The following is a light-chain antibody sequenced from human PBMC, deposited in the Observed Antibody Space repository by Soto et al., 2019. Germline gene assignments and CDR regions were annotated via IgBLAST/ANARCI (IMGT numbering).Light chain of an antibody. J-gene: IGKJ2*01. CDR2: GAS. CDR1: QSVSSN. V-gene: IGKV3-15*01. Sequence: EIAMTQSPATLYVSPGERATLSCRASQSVSSNLAWYQQKPGQAPRLLIYGASTRATGIPARFSGSGSGTEFTLTISSLQSEDFAVYYCQQYNNWPPLDTFGQGTKLEIK. CDR3: QQYNNWPPLDT.